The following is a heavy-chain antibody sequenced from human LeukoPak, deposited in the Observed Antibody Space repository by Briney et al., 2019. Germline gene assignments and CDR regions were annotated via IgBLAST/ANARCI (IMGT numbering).Heavy chain of an antibody. V-gene: IGHV1-3*01. Sequence: ASVKVSCKASGYTFTSYAMHWVRQAPGQRLEWMGWISAGNGNTKYSQKFQGRVTITRDTSASTAYMELSSLRSEDTAVYYCARGDTAMDEFDYWGQGTLVTVSS. CDR2: ISAGNGNT. CDR1: GYTFTSYA. J-gene: IGHJ4*02. D-gene: IGHD5-18*01. CDR3: ARGDTAMDEFDY.